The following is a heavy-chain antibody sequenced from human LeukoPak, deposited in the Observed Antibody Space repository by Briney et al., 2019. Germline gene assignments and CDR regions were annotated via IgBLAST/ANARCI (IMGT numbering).Heavy chain of an antibody. D-gene: IGHD6-13*01. CDR2: IYYSGST. J-gene: IGHJ5*02. V-gene: IGHV4-39*01. Sequence: PSETLSLTCTVSGGSISSSSYYWGWIRQPPGKGLEWIGSIYYSGSTYYNPSLKSRVTISVDTSKNQFSLKLSSVTAADTAVYYCARGPWNFRYSSCWNNWFDPWGQGTLVTVSS. CDR1: GGSISSSSYY. CDR3: ARGPWNFRYSSCWNNWFDP.